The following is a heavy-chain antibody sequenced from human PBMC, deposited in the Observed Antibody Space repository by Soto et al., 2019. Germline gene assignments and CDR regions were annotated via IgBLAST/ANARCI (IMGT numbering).Heavy chain of an antibody. CDR3: ATVPGIALVGRGTSFEH. J-gene: IGHJ4*02. CDR1: GDTFRTYA. D-gene: IGHD6-19*01. CDR2: IIPLFST. Sequence: QVQLVQSGAEVKKPGSSVKVSCKASGDTFRTYAFTWVRQAPGQGLEWMGTIIPLFSTRYAQKFQGRVTMTADESTSTVYMDLSSLKSDDTAVYYCATVPGIALVGRGTSFEHWGQGTLVTVSS. V-gene: IGHV1-69*18.